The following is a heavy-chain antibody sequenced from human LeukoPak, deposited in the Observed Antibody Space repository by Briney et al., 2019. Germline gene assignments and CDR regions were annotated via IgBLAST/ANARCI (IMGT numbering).Heavy chain of an antibody. V-gene: IGHV3-23*01. D-gene: IGHD5-24*01. CDR2: IGGSGGST. CDR1: GFTFSSYA. Sequence: PGGSLRLSCAASGFTFSSYAMSWVRQAPGKGLEWVSAIGGSGGSTYYADSVKGRFTISRDNSKNTLYLQMNSLRAEDTAVYYCAKVRDGDGYRSRPYNWFDPWGQGTLVTVSS. CDR3: AKVRDGDGYRSRPYNWFDP. J-gene: IGHJ5*02.